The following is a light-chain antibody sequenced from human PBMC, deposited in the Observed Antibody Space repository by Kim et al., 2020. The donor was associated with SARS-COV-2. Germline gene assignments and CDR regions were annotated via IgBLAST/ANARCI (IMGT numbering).Light chain of an antibody. Sequence: DIQMTQSPSSLSASVGDRVTITCRASQSISTYLNWYQQKPGEAPKLLIYAASSLNSGVPSRFSGSGSGTDFTLTISSLQPEDFATYYCRKGYSIFGQGTKLEI. CDR3: RKGYSI. CDR1: QSISTY. CDR2: AAS. V-gene: IGKV1-39*01. J-gene: IGKJ2*01.